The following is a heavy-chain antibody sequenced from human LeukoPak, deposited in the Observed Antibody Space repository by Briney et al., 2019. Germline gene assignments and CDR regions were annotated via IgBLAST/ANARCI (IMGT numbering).Heavy chain of an antibody. J-gene: IGHJ4*02. CDR1: GDSITSGAYY. CDR3: ARISVWGSYRYTGIDY. Sequence: SETLSHTCSVSGDSITSGAYYWTWIRQTPGEGLEWIGEISHSGSTNYNPSLKSRVTISVDTSKNQFSLKLSSVTAADTAVYYCARISVWGSYRYTGIDYWGQGTLVTVSS. CDR2: ISHSGST. V-gene: IGHV4-30-2*01. D-gene: IGHD3-16*02.